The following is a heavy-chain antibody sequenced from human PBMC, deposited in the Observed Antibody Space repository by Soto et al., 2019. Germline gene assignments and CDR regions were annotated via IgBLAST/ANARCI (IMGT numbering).Heavy chain of an antibody. Sequence: ASVKVSCKASGYSISAYYIHWVRQAPGQGLEWMGWIDPRNGGTVSAQKFQGRLTMTRDTSISTVYMDLSGLTSDDTALYYCGRDDYGIFPYWGQGSLVTVSS. CDR1: GYSISAYY. CDR2: IDPRNGGT. D-gene: IGHD3-10*01. J-gene: IGHJ4*02. CDR3: GRDDYGIFPY. V-gene: IGHV1-2*02.